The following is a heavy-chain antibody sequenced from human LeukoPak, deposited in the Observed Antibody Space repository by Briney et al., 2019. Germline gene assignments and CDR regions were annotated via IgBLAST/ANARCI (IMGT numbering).Heavy chain of an antibody. Sequence: GRSLRLSCAASGFTFSDFGMNWVRQAPGKGLEWVASISNGGTEFYADSVKGRYAISRDTSTNTLSLQMNSLRAEDTAVYFCARRTGDTRFCSRFSCFLPDYWGQGTLVTVSS. CDR2: ISNGGTE. J-gene: IGHJ4*02. CDR3: ARRTGDTRFCSRFSCFLPDY. CDR1: GFTFSDFG. V-gene: IGHV3-30*01. D-gene: IGHD2-2*01.